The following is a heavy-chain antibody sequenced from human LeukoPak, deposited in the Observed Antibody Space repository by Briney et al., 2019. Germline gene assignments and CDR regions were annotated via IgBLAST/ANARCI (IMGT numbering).Heavy chain of an antibody. CDR2: IYNSGNT. Sequence: SETLSLTCTVSGGSITSYYWSWIRRPPGKGLEWIAYIYNSGNTNYNPSLKSRVTISLDTSKNQFSLKLRSMTAADTAVYYCARLGDGSGWLRAFDIWGQGTLVTVSS. V-gene: IGHV4-59*08. D-gene: IGHD6-19*01. CDR3: ARLGDGSGWLRAFDI. CDR1: GGSITSYY. J-gene: IGHJ3*02.